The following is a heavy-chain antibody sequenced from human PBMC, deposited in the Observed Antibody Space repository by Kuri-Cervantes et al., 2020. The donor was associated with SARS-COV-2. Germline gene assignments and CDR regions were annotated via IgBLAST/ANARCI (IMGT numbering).Heavy chain of an antibody. D-gene: IGHD4/OR15-4a*01. V-gene: IGHV4-38-2*01. CDR2: IYHSGST. J-gene: IGHJ3*02. Sequence: ESLKISCAVSGYSISSGYYWGWIRQPPGKRLEWIGSIYHSGSTYYNPSLKSRVTISVDTSKNQFSLKLSSVTAADTAVYYCAGTIMVQAFDIWGQGTMVTVSS. CDR1: GYSISSGYY. CDR3: AGTIMVQAFDI.